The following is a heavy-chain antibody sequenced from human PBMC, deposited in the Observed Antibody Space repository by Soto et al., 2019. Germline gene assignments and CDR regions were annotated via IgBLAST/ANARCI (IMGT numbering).Heavy chain of an antibody. J-gene: IGHJ6*02. CDR2: MNPNSGNT. CDR1: GYTFTSYD. V-gene: IGHV1-8*01. Sequence: QVQLVQSGAEVKKPGASVKVSSKAYGYTFTSYDINWVRQATGQGLEWMGWMNPNSGNTGYAQKLQGRVTMTRYTSISTAYMELSSLRAEDTAVYYCAREKTSYGMDVWGQGTTVTVSS. CDR3: AREKTSYGMDV.